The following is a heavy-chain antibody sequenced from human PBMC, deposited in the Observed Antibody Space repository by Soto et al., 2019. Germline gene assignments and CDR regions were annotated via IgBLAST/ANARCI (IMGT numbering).Heavy chain of an antibody. D-gene: IGHD3-10*02. Sequence: QVQLVQSGAEVKKPGASVKVSCKASGYTFPSYGISWVRQAPGQEREWMGWINAYNGNKHYAQKIQGRDTMTTTTSMSTAYMELRSMRSDDTAVYYCARETSASVRYYYGMDVWGQGTTVTVSS. CDR2: INAYNGNK. CDR1: GYTFPSYG. V-gene: IGHV1-18*01. CDR3: ARETSASVRYYYGMDV. J-gene: IGHJ6*02.